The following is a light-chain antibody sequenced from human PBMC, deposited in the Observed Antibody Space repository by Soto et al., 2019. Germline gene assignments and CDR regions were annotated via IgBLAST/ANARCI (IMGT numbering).Light chain of an antibody. V-gene: IGLV2-23*02. CDR1: SSDVGSHNL. Sequence: QSALTQPASVSGSPGQSITVSCTGTSSDVGSHNLVSWYQQHPGKAPKLIIYEVTKRPSGVSNRFSGSKSGNTASLTISGLQAEDEADYYCCLFAGSSTFEVFGTGTKLSVL. J-gene: IGLJ1*01. CDR3: CLFAGSSTFEV. CDR2: EVT.